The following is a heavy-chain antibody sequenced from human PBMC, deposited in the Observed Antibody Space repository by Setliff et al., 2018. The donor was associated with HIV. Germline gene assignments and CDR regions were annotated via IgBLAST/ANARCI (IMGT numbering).Heavy chain of an antibody. J-gene: IGHJ3*02. CDR2: IYASGST. V-gene: IGHV4-4*07. CDR3: ARDNYDTSGYGAFDI. D-gene: IGHD3-22*01. Sequence: KPSETLSLTCTVSGGSINSYYWSWIRQPAGKGLEWIGRIYASGSTSYNPSLKSRITLSVDMSKSRFSLKVISVTAADTAVYYCARDNYDTSGYGAFDIWGQGTMVTVSS. CDR1: GGSINSYY.